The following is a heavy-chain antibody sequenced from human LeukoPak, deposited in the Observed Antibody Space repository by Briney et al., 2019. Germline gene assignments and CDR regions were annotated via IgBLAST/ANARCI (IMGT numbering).Heavy chain of an antibody. J-gene: IGHJ4*02. CDR3: ARIRQRGTKYYFDY. CDR1: GFTFSSYW. CDR2: VKQDGSEK. Sequence: PGGSLRLSCAASGFTFSSYWMSWVRQAPGKGLGWVANVKQDGSEKYYVDSVKGRFTISRDNAKNSLYLQMSSLRAEDTAVYYCARIRQRGTKYYFDYWGQGTLVTVSS. V-gene: IGHV3-7*01. D-gene: IGHD1-7*01.